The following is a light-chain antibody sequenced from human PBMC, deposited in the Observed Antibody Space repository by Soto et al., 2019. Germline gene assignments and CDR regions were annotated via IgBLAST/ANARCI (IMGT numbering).Light chain of an antibody. V-gene: IGKV1-6*01. Sequence: AIQMTQSPSSLSASVGDRVTITCRASQDIRNELGWYQQRPGKAPNLLIYAASSLQSGVPSRFSGSGSGTDFTLTISSLQPEDFATYYCQQYNTWPPTFGQGTRLEIK. J-gene: IGKJ5*01. CDR3: QQYNTWPPT. CDR2: AAS. CDR1: QDIRNE.